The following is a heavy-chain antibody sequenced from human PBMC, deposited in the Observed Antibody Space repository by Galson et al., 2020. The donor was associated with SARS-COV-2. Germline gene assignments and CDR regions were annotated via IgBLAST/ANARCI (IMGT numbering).Heavy chain of an antibody. CDR2: IRGDGSET. D-gene: IGHD6-19*01. J-gene: IGHJ4*02. CDR1: GFKFKVYW. CDR3: TREGWQGCY. Sequence: GGSLRLSSAVSGFKFKVYWMSWVSPAPGKGLEWVTNIRGDGSETNYVDFVKGRFSISRDNAVDTLYLAMNSLRVEDTAVYYCTREGWQGCYWGQGTRVTVSS. V-gene: IGHV3-7*01.